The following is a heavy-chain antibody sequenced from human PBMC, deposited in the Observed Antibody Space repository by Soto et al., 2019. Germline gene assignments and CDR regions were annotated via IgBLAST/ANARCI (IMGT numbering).Heavy chain of an antibody. CDR1: GFTVSSNY. V-gene: IGHV3-53*01. CDR2: VYSGGSK. Sequence: EVQLVEYGGGLIQHGGSLRLSCAASGFTVSSNYMSWVRQAPGKGLEWVSGVYSGGSKYYADYVKGRFTISRDNSTNTLYLQMNSLRAEDTAVYYCARSNRYSYGPYLDYWGQGPLLTVSS. J-gene: IGHJ4*02. CDR3: ARSNRYSYGPYLDY. D-gene: IGHD5-18*01.